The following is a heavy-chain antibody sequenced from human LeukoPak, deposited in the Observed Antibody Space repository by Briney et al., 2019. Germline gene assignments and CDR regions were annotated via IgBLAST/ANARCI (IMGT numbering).Heavy chain of an antibody. D-gene: IGHD5-18*01. CDR2: LKGNGANT. V-gene: IGHV3-23*01. J-gene: IGHJ4*02. CDR3: AKCRRYSSELIDY. Sequence: GGSLRLSCAASGFTFSSSGMTWVRQAPGKGLEWVAALKGNGANTYYADSVKGRFTISRDNSKNTLYLQLNSLRAEDSAVYYCAKCRRYSSELIDYWGQGTLVTVSS. CDR1: GFTFSSSG.